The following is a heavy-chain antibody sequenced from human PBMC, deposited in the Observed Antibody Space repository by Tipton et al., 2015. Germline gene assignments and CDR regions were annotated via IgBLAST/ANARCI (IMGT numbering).Heavy chain of an antibody. D-gene: IGHD6-19*01. V-gene: IGHV3-73*01. CDR1: GFTFSGSA. CDR3: GREADSGWYVTS. J-gene: IGHJ5*02. CDR2: IRSKAHSYAT. Sequence: SLRLSCAASGFTFSGSAMYWVRQASGKGLEWVGRIRSKAHSYATAYAASVTGRFTISRDDSKNTAYLQMNSLNTEDTAVYYCGREADSGWYVTSWGQGTLVTVSS.